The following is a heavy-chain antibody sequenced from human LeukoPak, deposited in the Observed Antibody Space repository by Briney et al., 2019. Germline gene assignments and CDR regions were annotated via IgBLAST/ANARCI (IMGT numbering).Heavy chain of an antibody. CDR1: GYSISSGYY. J-gene: IGHJ4*02. CDR3: ARDPIVGATENYFDY. Sequence: SETLSLTCAVSGYSISSGYYWGWIRQPPGKGLQWIGTIYHSGTTYYNPSLKSRVTISLDTSKNQFSLKLSSVTAADTAVYYCARDPIVGATENYFDYWGQGTLVTVSS. CDR2: IYHSGTT. V-gene: IGHV4-38-2*02. D-gene: IGHD1-26*01.